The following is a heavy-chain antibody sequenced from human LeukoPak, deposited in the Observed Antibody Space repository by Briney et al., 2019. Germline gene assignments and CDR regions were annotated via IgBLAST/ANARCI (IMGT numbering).Heavy chain of an antibody. D-gene: IGHD5-24*01. Sequence: SETLSLTCTVSGGSITSHYWSWIRQPPGKGLEWIGYVYYSGTTSYNPSLKSRVTISVDTSKNQFSLKLTSVTAADTAVYYCARGRGRDGDNLTSWGQGTLVTVSS. CDR2: VYYSGTT. CDR1: GGSITSHY. CDR3: ARGRGRDGDNLTS. V-gene: IGHV4-59*11. J-gene: IGHJ4*02.